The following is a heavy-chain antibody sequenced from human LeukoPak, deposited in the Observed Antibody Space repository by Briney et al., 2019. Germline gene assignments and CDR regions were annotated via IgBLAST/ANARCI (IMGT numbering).Heavy chain of an antibody. CDR1: GWSFSGYY. V-gene: IGHV4-34*01. CDR2: IYHSGST. J-gene: IGHJ4*02. Sequence: PSETLSLTCAVYGWSFSGYYWSWIRQPPGKGLEWIGEIYHSGSTNYNPSLKSRVTISVDKSKNQFSLKLSSVTAADTAVYYCARLYYDSSGYPQAFDCWGQGTLVTVSS. CDR3: ARLYYDSSGYPQAFDC. D-gene: IGHD3-22*01.